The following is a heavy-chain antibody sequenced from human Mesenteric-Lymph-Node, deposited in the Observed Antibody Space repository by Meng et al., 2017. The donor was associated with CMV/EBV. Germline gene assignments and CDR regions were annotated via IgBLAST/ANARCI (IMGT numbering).Heavy chain of an antibody. CDR2: IYYTGSS. CDR3: ARADTSAVRGYFDY. Sequence: SETLSLTGTVSGGSISSGAYYWSWIRQPPGKGREWIGYIYYTGSSYYNPSLKSRFTISVDTSKNQFSLKVRSVTAADTAFYYCARADTSAVRGYFDYWGQGSLVTVSS. CDR1: GGSISSGAYY. J-gene: IGHJ4*02. V-gene: IGHV4-30-4*08. D-gene: IGHD5-18*01.